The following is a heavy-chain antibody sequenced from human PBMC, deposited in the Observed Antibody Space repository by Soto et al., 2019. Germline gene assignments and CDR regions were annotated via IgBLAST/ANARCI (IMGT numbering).Heavy chain of an antibody. CDR1: GLTFNIYG. V-gene: IGHV3-30*18. CDR3: AKDRMAFSMFGDYYNGMDV. J-gene: IGHJ6*02. CDR2: ISYDGTNK. D-gene: IGHD3-10*02. Sequence: GGSLRLSCAASGLTFNIYGMHWVRQAPGKGLEWVAAISYDGTNKHYADSVKGRFTISRDNSKNTLYVEVNSLRVEDTAVYYCAKDRMAFSMFGDYYNGMDVWGQGTTVTVSS.